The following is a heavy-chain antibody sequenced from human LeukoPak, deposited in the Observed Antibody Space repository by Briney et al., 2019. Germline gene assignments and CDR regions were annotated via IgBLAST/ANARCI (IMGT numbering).Heavy chain of an antibody. CDR3: AKDKVRYSSSWYGLDY. CDR1: GFTVSSNY. V-gene: IGHV3-53*01. D-gene: IGHD6-13*01. CDR2: IYVGGST. J-gene: IGHJ4*02. Sequence: GGSLRLSCAASGFTVSSNYMNWVRQAPGKGLEWVSVIYVGGSTYYADSVKGRFTISRDNSKNTLYLQMNSLRAEDTAVYYCAKDKVRYSSSWYGLDYWGQGTLVTVSS.